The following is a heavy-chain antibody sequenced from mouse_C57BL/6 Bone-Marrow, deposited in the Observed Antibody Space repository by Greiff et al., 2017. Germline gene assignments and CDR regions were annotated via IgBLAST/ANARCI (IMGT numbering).Heavy chain of an antibody. D-gene: IGHD1-1*01. V-gene: IGHV1-55*01. J-gene: IGHJ2*01. CDR3: ARTILRLDY. CDR1: GYNFTSYW. CDR2: IYPGSGST. Sequence: QVQLQQPGAELVKPGASVKMSCKASGYNFTSYWITWVKQRPGQGLEWIGDIYPGSGSTNYNEKFKSKATLTVDTSSSTAYMQLRSLTSEDSAVYYCARTILRLDYWGQGTTLTVSS.